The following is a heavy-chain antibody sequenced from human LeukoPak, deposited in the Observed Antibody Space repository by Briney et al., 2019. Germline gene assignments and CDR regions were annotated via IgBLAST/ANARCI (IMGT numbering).Heavy chain of an antibody. CDR1: GFTFSSYA. Sequence: PGRSLRLSCAASGFTFSSYAMHWVRQAPGKGLEWVAAVSYDGSNEYYADSVKGRFTISRDNSMNTLFLQMNSLRAEDTAVYYCARGRNIVATSGYFDYWGQGTLATVSS. CDR2: VSYDGSNE. V-gene: IGHV3-30-3*01. J-gene: IGHJ4*02. D-gene: IGHD5-12*01. CDR3: ARGRNIVATSGYFDY.